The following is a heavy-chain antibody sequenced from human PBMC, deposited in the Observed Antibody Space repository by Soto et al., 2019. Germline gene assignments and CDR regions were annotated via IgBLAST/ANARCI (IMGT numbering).Heavy chain of an antibody. Sequence: QVQLVESGGGVVQPGRSLRLSCAASGFTFSSYGMHWVRQAPGKGLEWVAVIWDDGSNTKYADSVEGRFTISRDNSNNTLYLQVNSLRGEDAAVYFCARGRHSITLNHWYFDLWGRGTLVTVSS. J-gene: IGHJ2*01. CDR2: IWDDGSNT. CDR1: GFTFSSYG. V-gene: IGHV3-33*01. D-gene: IGHD3-22*01. CDR3: ARGRHSITLNHWYFDL.